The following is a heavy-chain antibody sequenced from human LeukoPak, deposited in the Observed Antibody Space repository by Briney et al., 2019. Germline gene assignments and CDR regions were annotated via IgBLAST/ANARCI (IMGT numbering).Heavy chain of an antibody. Sequence: GESLKISCKGAGYSFTSYWIGWLRQMPGKGLEWVGIIYTGDSDTRYSPSFQGQVTISADKSISTAHLQWSSLKASDTAMYYCARPAMVRGDKDAFDIWGQGTMVTVSS. D-gene: IGHD3-10*01. CDR2: IYTGDSDT. V-gene: IGHV5-51*01. J-gene: IGHJ3*02. CDR1: GYSFTSYW. CDR3: ARPAMVRGDKDAFDI.